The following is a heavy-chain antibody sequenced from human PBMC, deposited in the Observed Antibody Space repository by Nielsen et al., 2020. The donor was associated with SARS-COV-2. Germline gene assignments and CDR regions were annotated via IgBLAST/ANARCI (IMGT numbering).Heavy chain of an antibody. CDR1: GYTFTGSY. Sequence: ASVKVSCKASGYTFTGSYVHWVRQAPGQGLEWMGRINPNSGATNYAQKFQGRVTMTRDTSISTAYMELGRLRSDDTAVYYCARTGIAVAGIDFDYWGQGTLVTVSS. J-gene: IGHJ4*02. CDR2: INPNSGAT. V-gene: IGHV1-2*06. CDR3: ARTGIAVAGIDFDY. D-gene: IGHD6-19*01.